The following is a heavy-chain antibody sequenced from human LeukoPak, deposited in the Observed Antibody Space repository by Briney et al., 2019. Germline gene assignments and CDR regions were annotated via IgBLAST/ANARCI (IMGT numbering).Heavy chain of an antibody. Sequence: WGSLRLSCAASGVTFSTYSMNWVRQAPGKGLEWVANIKQDGSEKYYVDSVKGRFTISRDNAKNSLYLQMNSLRAEDTAVYYCARVNYDILTGYLSYFDYWGQGTLVTVSS. CDR3: ARVNYDILTGYLSYFDY. CDR1: GVTFSTYS. J-gene: IGHJ4*02. CDR2: IKQDGSEK. V-gene: IGHV3-7*04. D-gene: IGHD3-9*01.